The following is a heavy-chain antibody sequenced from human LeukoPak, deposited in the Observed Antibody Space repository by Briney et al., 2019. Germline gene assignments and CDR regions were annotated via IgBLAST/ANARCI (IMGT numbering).Heavy chain of an antibody. V-gene: IGHV5-51*01. D-gene: IGHD2-21*02. Sequence: TGESLKISCKGSGYRFTSYWIGWVRQKPGKGLEWMGIIYPGDSDTRCSPSFRGQVTISADKSISTAYLQWSSLKASDTAMYYCARQSGDYSYYYYMDVWGKGTTVTISS. CDR2: IYPGDSDT. CDR1: GYRFTSYW. J-gene: IGHJ6*03. CDR3: ARQSGDYSYYYYMDV.